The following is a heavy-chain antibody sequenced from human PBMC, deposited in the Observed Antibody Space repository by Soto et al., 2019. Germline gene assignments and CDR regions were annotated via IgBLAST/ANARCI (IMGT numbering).Heavy chain of an antibody. CDR2: VYNSGNT. V-gene: IGHV4-4*09. Sequence: SETLSLTSTVSGGSISSKYWTWIRQPPGKGLEWIGYVYNSGNTNYKPSLKSRVTIPEDASKSQFSLRVNSMTAADTAVYYCARYRREAVAGYTLDNWGQGILVTVSS. CDR1: GGSISSKY. CDR3: ARYRREAVAGYTLDN. J-gene: IGHJ4*02. D-gene: IGHD2-15*01.